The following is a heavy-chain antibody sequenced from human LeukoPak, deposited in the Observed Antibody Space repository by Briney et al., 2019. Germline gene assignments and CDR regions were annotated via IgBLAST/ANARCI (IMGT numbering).Heavy chain of an antibody. CDR2: IYYSGST. D-gene: IGHD6-13*01. J-gene: IGHJ4*02. CDR1: GGSISSYY. V-gene: IGHV4-59*08. Sequence: SETLSLTCTVSGGSISSYYWSWIRQPPGKGLEWIGYIYYSGSTNYNPSLKSRVTISVDTSKNQFSLKLSSVPAADTAVYYCARRLSSWYRPGGYFDYWGQGTLVTVSS. CDR3: ARRLSSWYRPGGYFDY.